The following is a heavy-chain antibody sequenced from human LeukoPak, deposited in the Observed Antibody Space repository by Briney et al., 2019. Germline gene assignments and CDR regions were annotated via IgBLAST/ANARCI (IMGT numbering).Heavy chain of an antibody. CDR3: ARDYGDSFDY. J-gene: IGHJ4*02. D-gene: IGHD4-17*01. V-gene: IGHV3-30*04. Sequence: PGRSLRLSCAASGFTFSSYAMHWVRQAPGKGLKWVAVISYDGSNKYYADSVKGRFTISRDNSKNTRYLQMNSLRAEDTAVYYCARDYGDSFDYWGQGTLVTVSS. CDR2: ISYDGSNK. CDR1: GFTFSSYA.